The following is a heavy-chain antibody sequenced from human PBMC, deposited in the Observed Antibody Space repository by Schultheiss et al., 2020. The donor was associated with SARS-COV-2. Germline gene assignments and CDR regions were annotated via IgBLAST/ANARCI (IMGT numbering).Heavy chain of an antibody. CDR3: ARIQGAGATLEFYYYYGMDV. V-gene: IGHV3-74*03. D-gene: IGHD5-12*01. CDR2: IKTDGSIT. Sequence: GGSLRLSCAASGFTFSSYWMHWVRQAPGKGLVWVSRIKTDGSITQYVDSVKGRFTISRDNSKNMLYLQMNSLRAEDTAVYYCARIQGAGATLEFYYYYGMDVWGQGTTVTVSS. J-gene: IGHJ6*02. CDR1: GFTFSSYW.